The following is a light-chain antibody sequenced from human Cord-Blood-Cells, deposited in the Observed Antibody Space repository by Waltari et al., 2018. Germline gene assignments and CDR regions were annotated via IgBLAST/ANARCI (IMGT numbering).Light chain of an antibody. CDR3: QQYYSYPRT. J-gene: IGKJ1*01. Sequence: AIRMTQSPSQLSASTGDRVTITCRASQGISSYLAWYQQKPGKAPKLLIYAASTLQSGVPSRFSGSGSGTDFTLTISCLQSEDFATYYCQQYYSYPRTFGQGTKVEIK. CDR1: QGISSY. CDR2: AAS. V-gene: IGKV1-8*01.